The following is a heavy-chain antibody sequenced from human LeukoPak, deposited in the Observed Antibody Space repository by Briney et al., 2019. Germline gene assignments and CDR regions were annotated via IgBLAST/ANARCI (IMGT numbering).Heavy chain of an antibody. D-gene: IGHD2-15*01. CDR3: ARGHIVVVVAAPPADY. J-gene: IGHJ4*02. Sequence: GGSLRLSCAASGFTFSSYWMSWVRQAPGKGLEWVANIKQDGSEKYYVDSVKGRFTISRDNAKNSLYLQMNSLRAEDTAVYYCARGHIVVVVAAPPADYWGQGTLVTVSS. CDR1: GFTFSSYW. CDR2: IKQDGSEK. V-gene: IGHV3-7*01.